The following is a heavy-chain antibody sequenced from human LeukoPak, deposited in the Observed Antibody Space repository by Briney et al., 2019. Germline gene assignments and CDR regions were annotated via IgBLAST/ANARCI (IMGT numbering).Heavy chain of an antibody. Sequence: GGSLRLSCAASGXTFSNYAIHWVRQAPGKGLEWVALISYDGSNKYYADSVKGRFTISRDNSKSTLYLRMNSLRAEDTAVYYCARTYAIDYWGQGTLVTVSS. J-gene: IGHJ4*02. CDR2: ISYDGSNK. CDR1: GXTFSNYA. V-gene: IGHV3-30-3*01. D-gene: IGHD3-16*01. CDR3: ARTYAIDY.